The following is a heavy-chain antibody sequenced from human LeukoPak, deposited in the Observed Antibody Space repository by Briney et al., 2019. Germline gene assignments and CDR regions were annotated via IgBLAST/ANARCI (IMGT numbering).Heavy chain of an antibody. V-gene: IGHV3-74*01. CDR3: AKGSAVADLYFDY. Sequence: GGSLRLSCAASGFTFSSYWMHWVRQAPEKGLVWVSRINSDGSSTYYADSVKGRFTISRDNSKNSLYLQMNSLRAEDTAVYYCAKGSAVADLYFDYWGQGTLVTVSS. J-gene: IGHJ4*02. D-gene: IGHD6-19*01. CDR2: INSDGSST. CDR1: GFTFSSYW.